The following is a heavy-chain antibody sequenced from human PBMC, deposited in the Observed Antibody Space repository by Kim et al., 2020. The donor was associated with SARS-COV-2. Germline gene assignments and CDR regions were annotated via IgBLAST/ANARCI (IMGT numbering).Heavy chain of an antibody. Sequence: GGSLRLSCAASGFTFSSYAMSWVRQAPGKGLEWVSAISGSGGSTYYADSVKGRFTISRDNSKNTLYLQMNSLRAEDTAVYYCAKQVQVVPAATHPAVYGMDVWGQGTTVTVSS. CDR3: AKQVQVVPAATHPAVYGMDV. CDR1: GFTFSSYA. CDR2: ISGSGGST. V-gene: IGHV3-23*01. J-gene: IGHJ6*02. D-gene: IGHD2-2*01.